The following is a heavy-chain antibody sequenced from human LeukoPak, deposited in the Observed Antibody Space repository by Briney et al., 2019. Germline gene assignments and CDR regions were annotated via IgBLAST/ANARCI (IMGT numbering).Heavy chain of an antibody. CDR3: ATTYYDFWSGPNDAFDI. Sequence: PSETLSLPCTVSGGSISSSLYYWGGIRQPPGKGVEWIGSIYYSGSTYYNPSFRGRVTISVDTSKDQFSLKLSSVTAADTAVYDCATTYYDFWSGPNDAFDIWGQGTMVTVSS. J-gene: IGHJ3*02. CDR2: IYYSGST. D-gene: IGHD3-3*01. V-gene: IGHV4-39*01. CDR1: GGSISSSLYY.